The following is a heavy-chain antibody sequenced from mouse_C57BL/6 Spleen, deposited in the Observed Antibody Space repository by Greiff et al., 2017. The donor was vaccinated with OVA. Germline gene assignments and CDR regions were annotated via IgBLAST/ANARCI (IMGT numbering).Heavy chain of an antibody. V-gene: IGHV1-18*01. D-gene: IGHD1-1*01. CDR3: ARKDITTRAMDY. CDR1: GYTFTDYN. Sequence: EVQLQQSGPELVKPGASVKIPCKASGYTFTDYNMDWVKQSNGKSLEWIGDINPNNGGTIYNQKFKGKATLTVDKSSSTAYMELRSLTSEDTAVYYCARKDITTRAMDYWGQGTSVTVSS. CDR2: INPNNGGT. J-gene: IGHJ4*01.